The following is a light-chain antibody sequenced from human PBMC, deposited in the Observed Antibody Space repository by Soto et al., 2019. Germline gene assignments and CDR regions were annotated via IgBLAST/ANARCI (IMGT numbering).Light chain of an antibody. Sequence: EIVLTQSPGTLSLSPGEGATLSCRASQSISSNYLAWYQQKPGQAPRLLIYGASSRATGIPDRFSGSGSGTDFTLTISRLEPEDFAVYYCQQYGRSPWTFGQGTKV. CDR3: QQYGRSPWT. V-gene: IGKV3-20*01. J-gene: IGKJ1*01. CDR1: QSISSNY. CDR2: GAS.